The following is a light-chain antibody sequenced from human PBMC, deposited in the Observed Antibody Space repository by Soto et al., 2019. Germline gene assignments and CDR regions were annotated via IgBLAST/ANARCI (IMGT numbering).Light chain of an antibody. CDR2: GAS. J-gene: IGKJ4*02. CDR3: QQYGTSRPT. Sequence: EIVLTQSPGTLSLSPGERATLSCRANESVSSSQLVWYQQKLGQAPRLLIYGASSRATGTPDRFSGSGSGTDFTLTFSRLEPEDFAVYYCQQYGTSRPTFGGGTKVDIK. CDR1: ESVSSSQ. V-gene: IGKV3-20*01.